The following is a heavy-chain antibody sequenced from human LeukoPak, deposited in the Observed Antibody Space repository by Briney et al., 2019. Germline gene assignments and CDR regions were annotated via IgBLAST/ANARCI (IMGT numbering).Heavy chain of an antibody. Sequence: PGGSLRLSCAASGFTVSSNYMSWVRQAPGKGLEWVSVIYSGGSTYYADSVKGRFTISRDNSKNTLYLQMNSLRAEDTAVYYCAKLFYIVVVPAAISAWGQGTLVTVSS. V-gene: IGHV3-53*01. D-gene: IGHD2-2*02. CDR3: AKLFYIVVVPAAISA. CDR2: IYSGGST. CDR1: GFTVSSNY. J-gene: IGHJ5*02.